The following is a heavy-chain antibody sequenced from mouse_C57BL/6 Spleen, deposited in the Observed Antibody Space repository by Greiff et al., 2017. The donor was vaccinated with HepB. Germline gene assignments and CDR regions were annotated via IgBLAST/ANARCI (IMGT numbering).Heavy chain of an antibody. CDR1: GYTFTDYY. D-gene: IGHD2-4*01. V-gene: IGHV1-76*01. J-gene: IGHJ3*01. CDR3: AREDYYDYDSFAY. CDR2: IYPGSGNT. Sequence: VQVVESGAELVRPGASVKLSCKASGYTFTDYYINWVKQRPGQGLEWIARIYPGSGNTYYNEKFKGKATLTAEKSSSTAYMQLSSLTSEDSAVYFCAREDYYDYDSFAYWGRGTLVTVSA.